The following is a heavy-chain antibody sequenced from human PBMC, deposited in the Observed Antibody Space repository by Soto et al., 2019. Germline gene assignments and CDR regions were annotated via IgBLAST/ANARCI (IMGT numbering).Heavy chain of an antibody. CDR2: ISYDGSNK. CDR1: GFTFSSYA. V-gene: IGHV3-30-3*01. CDR3: ARGGYSHGYDWFDP. J-gene: IGHJ5*02. Sequence: GGSLRLSCAASGFTFSSYAMHWVRQAPGKGLEWVAVISYDGSNKYYADSVEGRFTVSRDNAKNSLYLQMNSLRDEDTAVYYCARGGYSHGYDWFDPWGQGTLVTVSS. D-gene: IGHD5-18*01.